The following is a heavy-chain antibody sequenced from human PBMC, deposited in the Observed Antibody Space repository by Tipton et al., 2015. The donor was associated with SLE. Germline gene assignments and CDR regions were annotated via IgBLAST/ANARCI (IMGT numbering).Heavy chain of an antibody. CDR3: ARGRTWYAELVREWYFDL. D-gene: IGHD6-13*01. V-gene: IGHV4-34*01. CDR1: GGSFSGYY. Sequence: TLSLTCAVYGGSFSGYYWSWIRQPPGKGLEWIGEINHSGSTNYNPSLKSRVTISVDTSKNQFSLKLSSVTAADTAVYYCARGRTWYAELVREWYFDLWGRGTLVTVSS. J-gene: IGHJ2*01. CDR2: INHSGST.